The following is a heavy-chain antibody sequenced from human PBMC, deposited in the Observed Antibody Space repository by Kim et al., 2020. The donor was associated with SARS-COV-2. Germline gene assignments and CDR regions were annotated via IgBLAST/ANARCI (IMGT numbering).Heavy chain of an antibody. CDR3: VRDRRGGAFDI. CDR1: GFTFSAYD. Sequence: GGSLRLSCATSGFTFSAYDMNWVRQVPGKGLEWLSFITTSSTTIYYADSVKGRFTISRDNAKNSLYLQMNSLRDEDTAVYFCVRDRRGGAFDIWGHGTM. D-gene: IGHD3-16*01. J-gene: IGHJ3*02. CDR2: ITTSSTTI. V-gene: IGHV3-48*02.